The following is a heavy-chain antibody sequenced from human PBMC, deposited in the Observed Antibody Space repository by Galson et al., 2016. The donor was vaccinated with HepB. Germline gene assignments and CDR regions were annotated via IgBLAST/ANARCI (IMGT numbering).Heavy chain of an antibody. J-gene: IGHJ4*02. CDR3: ARGRKIVPDY. CDR2: LNPNTGGT. CDR1: GYNFIGEF. Sequence: SVKVSCKASGYNFIGEFIHWVRQAPGQGFEWMGWLNPNTGGTKYVRKFQDRVTMTRDTSINTAYLELSSLRSDDTAVYFCARGRKIVPDYWGQGTLVTVSS. V-gene: IGHV1-2*02. D-gene: IGHD3-22*01.